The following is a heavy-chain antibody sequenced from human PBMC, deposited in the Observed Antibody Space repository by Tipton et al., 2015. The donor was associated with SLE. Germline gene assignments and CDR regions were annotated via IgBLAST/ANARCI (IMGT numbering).Heavy chain of an antibody. D-gene: IGHD6-19*01. CDR1: GFTFSGHW. Sequence: SLRLSCAASGFTFSGHWMSGVRQAPGKGMEGVANINQDARSRDYVDSVKGRFTVSRDIAKDSMYLQMNSLRAEDTATYYCARTAVSGRGLDVWGQGTTVTVS. CDR3: ARTAVSGRGLDV. J-gene: IGHJ6*02. V-gene: IGHV3-7*01. CDR2: INQDARSR.